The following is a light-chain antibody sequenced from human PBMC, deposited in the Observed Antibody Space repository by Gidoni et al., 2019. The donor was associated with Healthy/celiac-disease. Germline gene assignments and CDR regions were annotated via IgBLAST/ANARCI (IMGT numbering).Light chain of an antibody. CDR2: DVS. Sequence: QSALTQPASVSGSPGRSITISCTGTSSDVGTYNYVSWYQHHPGKVPKLMIYDVSNRPSGVSNRFSGSKSGNTASLTISGLQADDEADYYCTSYTGSSTLFGGGTKLTVL. J-gene: IGLJ3*02. CDR1: SSDVGTYNY. V-gene: IGLV2-14*03. CDR3: TSYTGSSTL.